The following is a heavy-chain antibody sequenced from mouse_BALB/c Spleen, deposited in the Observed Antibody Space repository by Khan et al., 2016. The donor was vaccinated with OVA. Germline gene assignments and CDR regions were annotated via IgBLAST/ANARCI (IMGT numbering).Heavy chain of an antibody. J-gene: IGHJ3*01. V-gene: IGHV1S29*02. D-gene: IGHD2-4*01. CDR3: ARSGNDDYDRFAY. CDR2: IYPYNGGT. Sequence: IQLVQSGPELVKPGASVKISCKASGYTFTDYNMHWVKQSHGKSLEWIGYIYPYNGGTGYNQKFKSKATLTVDNSSSTAYMELRSLTSEDSAVYYWARSGNDDYDRFAYWGQGTLVTVSA. CDR1: GYTFTDYN.